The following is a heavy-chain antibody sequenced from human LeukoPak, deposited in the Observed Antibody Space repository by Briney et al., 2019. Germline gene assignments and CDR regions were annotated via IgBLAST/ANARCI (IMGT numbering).Heavy chain of an antibody. Sequence: GGSLRLSCAASGFTFSSYAMHWVRQAPGKGLEWVAVISYDGSNKYYADSVKGRFTISRDNFKNTLYLQMNSLRAEDTAVYYCARGDCSSTSCYIRGYYYYYGMDVWGQGTTVTVSS. CDR2: ISYDGSNK. D-gene: IGHD2-2*02. CDR3: ARGDCSSTSCYIRGYYYYYGMDV. CDR1: GFTFSSYA. J-gene: IGHJ6*02. V-gene: IGHV3-30*04.